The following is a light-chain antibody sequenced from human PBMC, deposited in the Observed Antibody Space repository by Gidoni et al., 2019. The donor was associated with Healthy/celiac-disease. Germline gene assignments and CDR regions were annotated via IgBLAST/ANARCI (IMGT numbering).Light chain of an antibody. V-gene: IGLV1-44*01. CDR2: NNH. J-gene: IGLJ3*02. CDR1: PSNSGKNT. Sequence: QSELTQSPSASGTPGQRVTISGSGRPSNSGKNTVNWYQQLPGAAPKLLIYNNHQRPSGVPARFSASTSGTSASLAISGLQSADEADYYCEAWDDTLNGRVFGGGTKVTVL. CDR3: EAWDDTLNGRV.